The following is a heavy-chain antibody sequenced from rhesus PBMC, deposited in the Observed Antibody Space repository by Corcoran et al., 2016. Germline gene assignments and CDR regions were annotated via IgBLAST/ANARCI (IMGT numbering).Heavy chain of an antibody. V-gene: IGHV3-178*01. J-gene: IGHJ4*01. CDR2: ISNGGGST. CDR3: ARDPTVGRGGYFDY. Sequence: EVQLVESGGGLAKPGGSLRLSCAASGFTFSDYYLDWVRKAPGKGLEWVSRISNGGGSTWYADSLKGRFTISRENAENTLYLQMDGLRAEDTAVYYCARDPTVGRGGYFDYWGQGVLVTVSS. D-gene: IGHD4-29*01. CDR1: GFTFSDYY.